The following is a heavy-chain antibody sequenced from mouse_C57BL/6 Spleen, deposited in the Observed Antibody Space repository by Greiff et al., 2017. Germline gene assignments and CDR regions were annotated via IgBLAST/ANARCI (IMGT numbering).Heavy chain of an antibody. V-gene: IGHV3-6*01. Sequence: EVKLMESGPGLVKPSQSLSLTCSVTGYSITSGYYWNWIRQFPGNKLEWMGYISYDGSNNYNPSLKNRISITRDTSKNQFFLKLNSVTTEDTATYYCAREGGRYYYGSSSYFDYWGQGTTLTVSS. CDR3: AREGGRYYYGSSSYFDY. CDR1: GYSITSGYY. D-gene: IGHD1-1*01. J-gene: IGHJ2*01. CDR2: ISYDGSN.